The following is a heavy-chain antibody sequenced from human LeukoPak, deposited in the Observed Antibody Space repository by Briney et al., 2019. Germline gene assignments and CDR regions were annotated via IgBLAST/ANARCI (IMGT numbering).Heavy chain of an antibody. Sequence: SETLSLTCTVSGGSISSYYWSWIRQSPGKGLEWVGHIYNFGSTTYNPSLKSRVTISVDTSKNQFSLKLSSVTAADTAVYYCARAIVVVVTAPPYWYFDLWGRGTLVTVSS. V-gene: IGHV4-4*08. J-gene: IGHJ2*01. D-gene: IGHD2-21*02. CDR2: IYNFGST. CDR1: GGSISSYY. CDR3: ARAIVVVVTAPPYWYFDL.